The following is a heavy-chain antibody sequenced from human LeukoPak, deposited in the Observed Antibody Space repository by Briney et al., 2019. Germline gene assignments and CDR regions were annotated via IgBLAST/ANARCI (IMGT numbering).Heavy chain of an antibody. CDR3: ARDGSGSHYYYYYMDV. D-gene: IGHD3-10*01. J-gene: IGHJ6*03. CDR2: INPSGGST. CDR1: GYTFTNYY. Sequence: EASVKVSCKASGYTFTNYYIHWVRQAPGRGLECMGIINPSGGSTSYAQKFQGRVTMTRDMSTSTVYMELSSLRSEDTAVYYCARDGSGSHYYYYYMDVWGKGTTVTVSS. V-gene: IGHV1-46*01.